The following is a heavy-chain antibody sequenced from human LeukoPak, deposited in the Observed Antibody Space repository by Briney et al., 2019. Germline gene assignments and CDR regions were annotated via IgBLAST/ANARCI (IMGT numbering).Heavy chain of an antibody. D-gene: IGHD3-3*01. CDR1: GYSFTSYW. Sequence: GESLKIFCKGSGYSFTSYWIGWVRQMPGKGLEWMGIIYPGDSDTRYSPSFQGQVTISADKSISTAYLQWSSLKASDTAMYYCARHGLAYYDFWSGPPTEYNWFDPWGQGTLVTVSS. J-gene: IGHJ5*02. V-gene: IGHV5-51*01. CDR3: ARHGLAYYDFWSGPPTEYNWFDP. CDR2: IYPGDSDT.